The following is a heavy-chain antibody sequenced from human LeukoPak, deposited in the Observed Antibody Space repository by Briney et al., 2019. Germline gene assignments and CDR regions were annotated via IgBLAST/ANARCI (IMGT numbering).Heavy chain of an antibody. CDR1: GGTFSNHA. V-gene: IGHV1-69*13. D-gene: IGHD6-13*01. CDR3: ARHSGHSSWYYGLDV. J-gene: IGHJ6*02. CDR2: IIPIDDST. Sequence: SVRVSCKASGGTFSNHAFSWVRQAPGQGLEWMGGIIPIDDSTNYVQKFQDRVMITADEATNIIYMELGSLKSEDTAEYYCARHSGHSSWYYGLDVWGQGTTVIVSS.